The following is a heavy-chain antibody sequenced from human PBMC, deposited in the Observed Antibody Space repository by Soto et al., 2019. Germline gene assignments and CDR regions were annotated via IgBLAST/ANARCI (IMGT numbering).Heavy chain of an antibody. V-gene: IGHV4-39*01. Sequence: QLQLQESGPGLVKPSETLSLTCTVSGGSISSSSYYWGWIRQPPGKGLEWIGSIYYSGSTYYNPSLKSRVTISVDTSKNQFSLKLSSVTAADTAVYYCARHVMYSGSYGAFDIWGQGTMVTVSS. CDR2: IYYSGST. D-gene: IGHD1-26*01. J-gene: IGHJ3*02. CDR3: ARHVMYSGSYGAFDI. CDR1: GGSISSSSYY.